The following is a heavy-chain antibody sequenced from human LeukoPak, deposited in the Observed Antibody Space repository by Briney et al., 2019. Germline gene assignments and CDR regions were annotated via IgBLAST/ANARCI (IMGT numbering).Heavy chain of an antibody. V-gene: IGHV3-23*01. CDR2: ISGSGGST. Sequence: GGSLRLSCAASGFTFSSYGMSWVRQAPGKGLEWVSAISGSGGSTYYADSVKGRFTISRDNSKNTLYLQMNSLRAEDTAVYYCAKDNISQVSPDYWGQGTLVTVSS. CDR1: GFTFSSYG. CDR3: AKDNISQVSPDY. J-gene: IGHJ4*02. D-gene: IGHD2/OR15-2a*01.